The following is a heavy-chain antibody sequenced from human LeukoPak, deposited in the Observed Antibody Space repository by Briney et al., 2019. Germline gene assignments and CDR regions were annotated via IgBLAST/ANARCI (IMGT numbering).Heavy chain of an antibody. CDR1: GDSISSYY. V-gene: IGHV4-4*07. CDR2: IYTSGST. CDR3: ARRDYDFWSFDP. Sequence: SETLSLTCTVSGDSISSYYWSWIRQPAGKGLEWIGRIYTSGSTNYNPSLKSRVTMSVDTSKNQFSLKLSSVTAADTAVYYCARRDYDFWSFDPWGQGTLVTVSS. J-gene: IGHJ5*02. D-gene: IGHD3-3*01.